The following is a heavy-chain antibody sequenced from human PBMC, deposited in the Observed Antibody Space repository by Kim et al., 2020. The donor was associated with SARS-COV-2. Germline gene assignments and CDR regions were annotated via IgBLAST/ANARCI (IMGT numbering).Heavy chain of an antibody. J-gene: IGHJ4*02. V-gene: IGHV3-48*03. CDR3: ARDKGRSSARDY. Sequence: DADSVQVRFTIARDDAKNSLYLQMDSLRPEDTAVYYCARDKGRSSARDYWGQGTLVTVSS. D-gene: IGHD2-15*01.